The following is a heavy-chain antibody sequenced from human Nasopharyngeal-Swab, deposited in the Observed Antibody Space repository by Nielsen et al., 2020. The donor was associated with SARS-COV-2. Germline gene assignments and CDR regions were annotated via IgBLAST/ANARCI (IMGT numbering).Heavy chain of an antibody. D-gene: IGHD3-22*01. J-gene: IGHJ4*02. V-gene: IGHV3-23*01. Sequence: WIRQPPGKGLEWVSAISGGGGSTYYADSVKGRFTISRDNSKSTLYLQMNSLRAEDTAVYYCAKDRITMIVEPDYWGQGTLVTVSS. CDR2: ISGGGGST. CDR3: AKDRITMIVEPDY.